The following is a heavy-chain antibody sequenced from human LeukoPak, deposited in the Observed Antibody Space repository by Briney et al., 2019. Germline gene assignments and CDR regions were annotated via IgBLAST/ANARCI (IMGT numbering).Heavy chain of an antibody. CDR2: IYYSGST. Sequence: SETLSLTCTVSGGSISSSSYYWGWIRQPPGKGLEWIGSIYYSGSTYYNPSLKSRVTISVDTSKNQFSLKLSSVTAADTAVYYCARGQGAPGAFDIWGQGTMVTVSS. V-gene: IGHV4-39*07. D-gene: IGHD3-10*01. CDR3: ARGQGAPGAFDI. CDR1: GGSISSSSYY. J-gene: IGHJ3*02.